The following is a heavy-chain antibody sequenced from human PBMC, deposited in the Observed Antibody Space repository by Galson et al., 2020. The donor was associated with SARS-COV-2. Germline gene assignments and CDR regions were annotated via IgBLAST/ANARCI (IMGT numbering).Heavy chain of an antibody. Sequence: PSETLSLTCAVFGGSLSGYSWTWIRQPPGKGLEWIGEINLSGRTRYNPSLKSRVSMPVDTSKNQFSLRLSSVTAADTAVYYCARGFDGLYDSSGFLGLGVFFYYGLDVWGQGTTVSVSS. D-gene: IGHD3-22*01. CDR3: ARGFDGLYDSSGFLGLGVFFYYGLDV. CDR2: INLSGRT. J-gene: IGHJ6*02. V-gene: IGHV4-34*01. CDR1: GGSLSGYS.